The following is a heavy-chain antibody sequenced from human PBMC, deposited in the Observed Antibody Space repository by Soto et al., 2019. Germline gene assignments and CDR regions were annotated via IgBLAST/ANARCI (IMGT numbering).Heavy chain of an antibody. J-gene: IGHJ6*02. CDR1: GGSISSGDYY. CDR2: IYYSGST. Sequence: QVQLQESGPGLVKPSQTLSLTCTVSGGSISSGDYYWSWIRQPPGKGLEWIGYIYYSGSTYYNPYLKSRVTISVDTSKNQFSLKLSSVTAADTAVYYCARAPDILTGYDYYYGMDVWGQGTTVTVSS. CDR3: ARAPDILTGYDYYYGMDV. V-gene: IGHV4-30-4*01. D-gene: IGHD3-9*01.